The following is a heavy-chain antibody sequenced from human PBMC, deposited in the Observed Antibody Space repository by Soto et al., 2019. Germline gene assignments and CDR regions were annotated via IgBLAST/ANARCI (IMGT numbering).Heavy chain of an antibody. J-gene: IGHJ3*01. CDR3: ARSPGGYYID. CDR2: INTDGSST. V-gene: IGHV3-74*01. Sequence: GGSLRLSCADSGFSFSSYWMHWVRQGPGKGLVWVSRINTDGSSTNYADSVKGRFTISRDNAKNTVYLQMNSLRAEDTAVYFCARSPGGYYIDWGQGTMVTVSS. CDR1: GFSFSSYW. D-gene: IGHD3-9*01.